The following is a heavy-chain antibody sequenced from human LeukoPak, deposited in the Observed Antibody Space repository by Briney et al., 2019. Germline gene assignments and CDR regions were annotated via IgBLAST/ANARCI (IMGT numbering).Heavy chain of an antibody. J-gene: IGHJ4*02. CDR3: ARGGTRRPSPFDY. CDR1: GFSVSDNY. Sequence: PGGSLRLSCAASGFSVSDNYMSWVRQAPGKGLEWLANIKQDGSEKNYVGSVKGRFTISRDNTKNSVYLQMNSLRGDDTAIYYCARGGTRRPSPFDYWGQGTPVTVSS. D-gene: IGHD1-14*01. CDR2: IKQDGSEK. V-gene: IGHV3-7*03.